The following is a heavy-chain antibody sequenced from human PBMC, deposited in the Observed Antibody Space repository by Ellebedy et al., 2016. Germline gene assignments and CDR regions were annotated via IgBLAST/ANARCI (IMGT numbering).Heavy chain of an antibody. CDR1: GGAVSRYY. CDR2: IYYSGST. J-gene: IGHJ5*02. V-gene: IGHV4-59*02. Sequence: SETLSLXXTVSGGAVSRYYWSWIRQHPGKGLEWIGYIYYSGSTYYNPSLKSRVTISVDTSKNQFSLKLSSVTAADTAVYYCARDPSFMVRGLIGGNWFDPWGQGTLVTVSS. CDR3: ARDPSFMVRGLIGGNWFDP. D-gene: IGHD3-10*01.